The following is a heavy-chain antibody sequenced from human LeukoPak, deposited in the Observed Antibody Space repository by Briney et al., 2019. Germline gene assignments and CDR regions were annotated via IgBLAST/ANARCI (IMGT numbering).Heavy chain of an antibody. Sequence: SVKVSCKASGYTFTGYYMHWVRQAPGQGLEWMGGIIPIFGTANYAQKFQGRVTITADESTSTAYMELSSLRSEDTAVYYCARDRKLTYYDFWSGYYTPEFDPWGQGTLVTVSS. CDR1: GYTFTGYY. J-gene: IGHJ5*02. D-gene: IGHD3-3*01. CDR3: ARDRKLTYYDFWSGYYTPEFDP. CDR2: IIPIFGTA. V-gene: IGHV1-69*13.